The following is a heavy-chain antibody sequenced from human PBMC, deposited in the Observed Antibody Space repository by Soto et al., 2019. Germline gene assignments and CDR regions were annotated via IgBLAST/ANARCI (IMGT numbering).Heavy chain of an antibody. J-gene: IGHJ4*02. CDR2: IIPKLGSA. V-gene: IGHV1-69*01. CDR1: GGGNLRDYR. D-gene: IGHD2-15*01. Sequence: QVQLVQTGAEVKEPGSSVKVSCKASGGGNLRDYRTTWVRRAPGHGLEWMGGIIPKLGSANYAQNFQGRVTVTADEATKAVYMELSSLRSDDTAVYYWARGGVGCSFGAVYWGQGTPVTVSS. CDR3: ARGGVGCSFGAVY.